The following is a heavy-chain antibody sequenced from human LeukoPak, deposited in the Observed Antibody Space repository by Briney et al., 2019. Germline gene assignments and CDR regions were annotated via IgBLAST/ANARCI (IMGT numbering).Heavy chain of an antibody. J-gene: IGHJ3*01. CDR3: ARYSYYESSGYSNDAFDL. CDR1: GGSISSYY. CDR2: IYHSGNT. Sequence: PSETLSLTCPVSGGSISSYYWGWIRQPPGKGLEWIGYIYHSGNTNSNPSLKSRVTISIDSSKNQFSLKLSSVTAEDTAVYYCARYSYYESSGYSNDAFDLWGQGAMVTVSS. V-gene: IGHV4-59*01. D-gene: IGHD3-22*01.